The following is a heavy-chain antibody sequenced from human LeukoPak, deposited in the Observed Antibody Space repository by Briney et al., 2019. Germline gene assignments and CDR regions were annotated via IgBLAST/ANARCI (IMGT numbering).Heavy chain of an antibody. CDR1: GYSFTSYW. CDR2: IYPGDSDT. Sequence: GEALKISFKGSGYSFTSYWIGWGRQMPGKGLEWMGTIYPGDSDTRYSPYFQGQVTISADKSISTAYLQWSSLKASDTAMYYCARLSLLYMDADYWGQGTLVTVSS. CDR3: ARLSLLYMDADY. D-gene: IGHD2/OR15-2a*01. V-gene: IGHV5-51*01. J-gene: IGHJ4*02.